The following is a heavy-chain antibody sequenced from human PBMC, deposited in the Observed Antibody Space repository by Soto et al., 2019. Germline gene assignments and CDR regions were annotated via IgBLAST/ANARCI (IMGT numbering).Heavy chain of an antibody. CDR1: GFTFSSYG. D-gene: IGHD3-3*01. J-gene: IGHJ6*02. CDR3: AKDQTRFWSGYSPDYYYYYGMDV. Sequence: GGSLRLSCAASGFTFSSYGMHWVRQAPGKGLEWVAVISYDGSNKYYADSVKGRFTISRDNSKNTLYLQMNSLRAEDTAVYYCAKDQTRFWSGYSPDYYYYYGMDVWGQGTTVTVSS. V-gene: IGHV3-30*18. CDR2: ISYDGSNK.